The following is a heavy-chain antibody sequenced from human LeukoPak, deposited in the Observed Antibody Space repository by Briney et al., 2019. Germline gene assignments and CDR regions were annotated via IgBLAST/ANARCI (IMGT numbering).Heavy chain of an antibody. CDR3: ARADGTGATRAAFDI. D-gene: IGHD1-26*01. V-gene: IGHV4-4*07. CDR1: GGSISSYY. Sequence: PSETLSLTCIVSGGSISSYYWSWIRQPAGKGLEWIGRIYTSGSTNYNPSLESRVTMSVDTSKNQFSLKLSSVTAADTAVYYCARADGTGATRAAFDIWGQGTMVTVSS. J-gene: IGHJ3*02. CDR2: IYTSGST.